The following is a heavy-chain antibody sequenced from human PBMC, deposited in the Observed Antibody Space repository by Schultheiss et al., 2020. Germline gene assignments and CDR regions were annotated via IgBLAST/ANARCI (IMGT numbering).Heavy chain of an antibody. D-gene: IGHD1-26*01. CDR2: INWNGGST. Sequence: GGSLRLSCAASGFTFDGYGMSWVRQAPGKGLEWVTGINWNGGSTGYADSVKGRFTISRDNAKHSLYLQMNSLRAEDTALYYCARRVGVTTYFDYWGQGTLVTVSS. CDR3: ARRVGVTTYFDY. CDR1: GFTFDGYG. V-gene: IGHV3-20*04. J-gene: IGHJ4*02.